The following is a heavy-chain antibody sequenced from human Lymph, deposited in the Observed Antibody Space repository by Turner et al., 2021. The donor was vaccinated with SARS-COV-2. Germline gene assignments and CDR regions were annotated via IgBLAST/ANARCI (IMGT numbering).Heavy chain of an antibody. CDR1: GGSMHNNY. Sequence: VPPQELGPRLVKPFENPFLPCNVPGGSMHNNYWRWIRQPPGQRLEWIGCSVYRVSTNYNPSLKSLITISVDTSENQFSLKLTAETAADTGRYYSATQTVNYWVDPWGQGTLVTVSS. V-gene: IGHV4-59*01. CDR2: SVYRVST. D-gene: IGHD2-21*02. CDR3: ATQTVNYWVDP. J-gene: IGHJ5*02.